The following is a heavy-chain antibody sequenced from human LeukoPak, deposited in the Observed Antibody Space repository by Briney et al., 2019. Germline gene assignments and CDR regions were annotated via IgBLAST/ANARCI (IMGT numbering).Heavy chain of an antibody. CDR2: INSDGSST. D-gene: IGHD1-7*01. J-gene: IGHJ3*02. Sequence: GGSLRLSCAASGFTFSSYWMHWVRQAPGKGLVWVSRINSDGSSTSYADSVKGRFTISRDNAKNTLYLQMNSLRAEDTAVYYCVGVNWNYAHAFDIWGQGTMVTVSS. V-gene: IGHV3-74*01. CDR1: GFTFSSYW. CDR3: VGVNWNYAHAFDI.